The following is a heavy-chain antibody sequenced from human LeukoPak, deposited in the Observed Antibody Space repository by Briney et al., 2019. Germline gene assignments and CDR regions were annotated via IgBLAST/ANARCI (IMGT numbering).Heavy chain of an antibody. V-gene: IGHV5-51*01. CDR1: GCNFISYW. Sequence: GESLKISCKGSGCNFISYWIGWVRQKPGKGLEWMGIIYPGDSDTRYSPSFQGQVTISADKSISTAYLQWSSLKASDTAMYYCARPTGSYFTGGFDYWGQGTLVTVSS. J-gene: IGHJ4*02. CDR2: IYPGDSDT. CDR3: ARPTGSYFTGGFDY. D-gene: IGHD1-26*01.